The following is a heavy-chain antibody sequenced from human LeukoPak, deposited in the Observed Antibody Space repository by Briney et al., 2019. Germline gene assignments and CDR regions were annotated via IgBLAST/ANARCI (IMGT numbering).Heavy chain of an antibody. CDR2: VSHSGST. Sequence: SETLSLTCAVSGGSFSGYYWSWIHQPPGKGREWIGEVSHSGSTNYSPSLKSRVTISVDTSKNQFSLNLSSVTAADTAVYYCARALVRATMVWYFDLWGRGTLVTVSS. V-gene: IGHV4-34*01. CDR1: GGSFSGYY. D-gene: IGHD5-12*01. J-gene: IGHJ2*01. CDR3: ARALVRATMVWYFDL.